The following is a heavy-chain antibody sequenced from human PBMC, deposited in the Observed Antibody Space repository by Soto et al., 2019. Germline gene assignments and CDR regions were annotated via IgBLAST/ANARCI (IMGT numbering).Heavy chain of an antibody. V-gene: IGHV4-59*01. CDR2: IYYSGST. CDR1: GGSISSYY. J-gene: IGHJ4*02. D-gene: IGHD4-17*01. Sequence: TSETLSLTCTVSGGSISSYYWSWIRQPPGKGLEWIGYIYYSGSTNYNPSLKSRVTISVDTSKNQFSLKLSSVTAADTAVYYCARAIEVTTLDYWGQGTLVTVSS. CDR3: ARAIEVTTLDY.